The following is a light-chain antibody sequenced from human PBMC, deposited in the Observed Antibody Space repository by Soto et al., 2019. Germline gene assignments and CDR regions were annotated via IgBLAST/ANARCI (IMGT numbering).Light chain of an antibody. Sequence: GDRVTITCRASQSISTWLAWYQQKPGKAPELLIYDGSTLQSGVPSRFSGSGSGTELTLTITNLQPDDFATYYCQQYDSSPTFGQGTKVDIK. CDR2: DGS. J-gene: IGKJ1*01. CDR3: QQYDSSPT. V-gene: IGKV1-5*01. CDR1: QSISTW.